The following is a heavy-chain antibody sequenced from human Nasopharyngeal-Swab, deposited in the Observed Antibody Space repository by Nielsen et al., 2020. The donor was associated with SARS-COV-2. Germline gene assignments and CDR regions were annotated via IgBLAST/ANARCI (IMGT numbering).Heavy chain of an antibody. CDR2: IKHDGSGT. J-gene: IGHJ4*02. V-gene: IGHV3-74*03. CDR1: GFTFGNYW. D-gene: IGHD3-16*01. CDR3: TRDFGMATFDS. Sequence: GESLKISCVASGFTFGNYWMYWVRQAPGKGLVWVSRIKHDGSGTKYADSVKGRFTISRDNAKNTLYLHMNSLTAEDTAVYYCTRDFGMATFDSWGQGTLVTVSS.